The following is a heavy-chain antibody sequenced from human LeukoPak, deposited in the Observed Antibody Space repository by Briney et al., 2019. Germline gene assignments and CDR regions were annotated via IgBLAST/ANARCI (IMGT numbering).Heavy chain of an antibody. Sequence: GGSLRLSCAASGFPFSDYYMSWIRQAPGKGLEWVSYISSSASDTNYADSVKGRFTISRDNSKNTLYLQMSSLRAEDTAVYYCARGDCSSTSCYLNPTSEYFQHWGQGTLVTVSS. J-gene: IGHJ1*01. V-gene: IGHV3-11*06. CDR2: ISSSASDT. CDR3: ARGDCSSTSCYLNPTSEYFQH. CDR1: GFPFSDYY. D-gene: IGHD2-2*01.